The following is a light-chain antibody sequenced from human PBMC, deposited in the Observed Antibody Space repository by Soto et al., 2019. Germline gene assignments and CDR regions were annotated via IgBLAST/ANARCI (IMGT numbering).Light chain of an antibody. Sequence: QSALTQPASVSGSPGQSITISCTGTSSDVGGYNYVSWYQQHPGKAPKLMIYEVSNRPSGVSYRFSGSKSGNTASLTISGLQAEDEADYYCSSYTTSSTYVCGTGTKLTVL. V-gene: IGLV2-14*01. CDR1: SSDVGGYNY. J-gene: IGLJ1*01. CDR3: SSYTTSSTYV. CDR2: EVS.